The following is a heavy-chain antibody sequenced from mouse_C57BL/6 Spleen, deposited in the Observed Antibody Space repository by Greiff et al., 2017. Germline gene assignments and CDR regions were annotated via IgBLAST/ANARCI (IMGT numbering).Heavy chain of an antibody. CDR3: ARGRITTEGFAY. CDR2: IYPSDSET. Sequence: VQLQQPGAELVRPGSSVKLSCKASGYTFTSYWMDWVKQRPGQGLEWIGNIYPSDSETHYNQKFKDKATLTVDKSSSTAYMQLSSLSSEDSAVYYWARGRITTEGFAYWGQGTLVTVSA. D-gene: IGHD1-1*01. J-gene: IGHJ3*01. V-gene: IGHV1-61*01. CDR1: GYTFTSYW.